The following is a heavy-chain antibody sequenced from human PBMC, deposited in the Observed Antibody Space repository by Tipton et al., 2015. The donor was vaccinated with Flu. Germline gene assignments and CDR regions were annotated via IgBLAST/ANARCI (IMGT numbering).Heavy chain of an antibody. CDR1: GGSINNYF. V-gene: IGHV4-39*01. CDR2: IYPTGTT. D-gene: IGHD3-10*02. Sequence: TLSLTCTVSGGSINNYFCAWIRQPPGKRLELIGSIYPTGTTYYNPSLKSRVTISVDTSKSQFSLMLKSVTAADTAVYYCARLSYYDVDLKNFYFDYWGQGALVTVSS. CDR3: ARLSYYDVDLKNFYFDY. J-gene: IGHJ4*02.